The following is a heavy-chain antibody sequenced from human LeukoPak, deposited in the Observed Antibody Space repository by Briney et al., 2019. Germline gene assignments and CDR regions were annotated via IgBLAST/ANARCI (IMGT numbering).Heavy chain of an antibody. Sequence: PGGSLRLSCAASGFTFSSYSMNWVRQAPGKGLEWVAVISSDGSTKYYADSVKGRFTISRDNSKNTLYLEMNSLRAEDTAVYYCARSNGGPFEYWGQGTLVTVSS. CDR1: GFTFSSYS. CDR3: ARSNGGPFEY. D-gene: IGHD4-23*01. J-gene: IGHJ4*02. V-gene: IGHV3-30*03. CDR2: ISSDGSTK.